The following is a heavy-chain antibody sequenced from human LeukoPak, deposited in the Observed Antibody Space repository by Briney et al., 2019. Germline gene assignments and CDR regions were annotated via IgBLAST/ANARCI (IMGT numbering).Heavy chain of an antibody. CDR2: IYTSGST. V-gene: IGHV4-61*02. D-gene: IGHD5-24*01. CDR1: GGSISSGSYY. J-gene: IGHJ4*02. CDR3: ARDGYNPFDY. Sequence: SEALSLTCTVSGGSISSGSYYWSWIRQPAGKGLEWIGRIYTSGSTNYNPSLKSRVTISVDTSKNQFSLKLSSVTAADTAVYCCARDGYNPFDYWGQGTLVTVSS.